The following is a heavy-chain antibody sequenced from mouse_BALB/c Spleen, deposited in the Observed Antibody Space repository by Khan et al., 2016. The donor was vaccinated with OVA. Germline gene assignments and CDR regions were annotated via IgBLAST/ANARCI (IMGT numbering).Heavy chain of an antibody. Sequence: EVELVESGGGLVKPGGSLKLSCAASGFTFYNFAMSWVRQTPEKRLEWVATVSSGGSYTYYPDSVKGRFSISRDNAKNTLYLQMSSLRSEDTAMYYCARQGEIYDGPFDDWGQGTTLTVSS. CDR2: VSSGGSYT. CDR1: GFTFYNFA. CDR3: ARQGEIYDGPFDD. V-gene: IGHV5-9-3*01. D-gene: IGHD2-3*01. J-gene: IGHJ2*01.